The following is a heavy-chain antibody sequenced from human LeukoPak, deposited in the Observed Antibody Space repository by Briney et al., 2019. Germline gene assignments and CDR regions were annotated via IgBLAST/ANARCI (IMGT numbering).Heavy chain of an antibody. CDR2: IHHTGST. D-gene: IGHD1-26*01. J-gene: IGHJ5*02. CDR3: ARGYSGSYGRFDP. V-gene: IGHV4-34*01. CDR1: AGSFTDHY. Sequence: SETLSLTCAVYAGSFTDHYWSWIRQTPGKGLEWIGEIHHTGSTNYNPSHKSRVSISVDTSKNQFSLQATSVTAADTAVYYCARGYSGSYGRFDPWGQGTLVTVSS.